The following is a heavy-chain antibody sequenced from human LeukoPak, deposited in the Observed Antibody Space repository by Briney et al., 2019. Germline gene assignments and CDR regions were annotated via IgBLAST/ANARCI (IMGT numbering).Heavy chain of an antibody. Sequence: GESLKISCKGSGYIFTSYWIGWVRQLPGKGLEWMGIIYPGDSDTRYSPSFQGQVTISADKSISTAYLQWISLKASDTAMYYCARSWELLEATDYWGQGTLVTVSS. CDR3: ARSWELLEATDY. V-gene: IGHV5-51*01. CDR2: IYPGDSDT. J-gene: IGHJ4*02. CDR1: GYIFTSYW. D-gene: IGHD1-26*01.